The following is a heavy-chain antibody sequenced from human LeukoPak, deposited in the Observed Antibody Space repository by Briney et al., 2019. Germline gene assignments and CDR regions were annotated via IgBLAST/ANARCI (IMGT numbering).Heavy chain of an antibody. D-gene: IGHD3-22*01. CDR3: ARVYYYDSSGYPALGY. CDR2: IYYSGST. V-gene: IGHV4-59*08. J-gene: IGHJ4*02. Sequence: SETLSLTCTVSGGSISSYYWSWIRQPPGKGLEWIGYIYYSGSTNYNPSLKSRVTISVDTSKNQFSLKLSSVTAADTAVYYCARVYYYDSSGYPALGYWGQGTLVTVSS. CDR1: GGSISSYY.